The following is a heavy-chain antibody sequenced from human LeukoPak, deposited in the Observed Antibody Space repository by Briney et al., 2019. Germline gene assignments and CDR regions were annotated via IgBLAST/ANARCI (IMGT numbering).Heavy chain of an antibody. CDR1: TFTFSTYA. V-gene: IGHV3-21*04. CDR2: ISSSSSYT. CDR3: AGDLHRGYYGSGSYSL. J-gene: IGHJ4*02. D-gene: IGHD3-10*01. Sequence: GGSLRLSCVASTFTFSTYAMNWVRQAPGKGLEWVSTISSSSSYTNYADSVKGRFTISRDNAKNSLYLQMDSLRAEDTAVYYCAGDLHRGYYGSGSYSLWGQGTQVTVSS.